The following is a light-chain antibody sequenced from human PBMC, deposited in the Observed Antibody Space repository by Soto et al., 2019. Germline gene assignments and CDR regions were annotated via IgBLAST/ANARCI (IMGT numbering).Light chain of an antibody. V-gene: IGKV3-20*01. J-gene: IGKJ1*01. Sequence: EVMLTQSPGTLSLSPGERATLSCRASQSVSSNYLAWYQQKSVQAPRLLIYGASNRATGIPDRFSGSGSGTDFTITIRRHESEDTLVYYFQHHDTSPRTFGQGTKVEFK. CDR3: QHHDTSPRT. CDR1: QSVSSNY. CDR2: GAS.